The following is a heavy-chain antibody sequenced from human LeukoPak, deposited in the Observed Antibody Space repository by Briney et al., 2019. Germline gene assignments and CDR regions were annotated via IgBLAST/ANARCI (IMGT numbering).Heavy chain of an antibody. Sequence: GGSLRLSCAASGFTVSSNYMSWVRQAPGKGLEWVSVIYSGGSTYYADSVKGRFTISRDNSKNTLYLQMNSLRAEDTAVYYCASLSMVYALFDYWGQGTLVTVSS. CDR2: IYSGGST. CDR1: GFTVSSNY. J-gene: IGHJ4*02. V-gene: IGHV3-53*01. D-gene: IGHD2-8*01. CDR3: ASLSMVYALFDY.